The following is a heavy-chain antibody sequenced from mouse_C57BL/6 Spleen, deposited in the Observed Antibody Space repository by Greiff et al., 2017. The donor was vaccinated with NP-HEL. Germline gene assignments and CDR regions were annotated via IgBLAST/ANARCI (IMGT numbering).Heavy chain of an antibody. D-gene: IGHD1-1*01. Sequence: QVQLQQPGAELVMPGASVKLSCKASGYTFTSYWMHWVKQRPGQGLEWIGEIDPSDSYTNYNQKFKGKSTLTVDESSSTAYMQLSSLTSEDSAVYYCARSPNYYGSSYWYFDVWGTGTTVTVSS. J-gene: IGHJ1*03. CDR1: GYTFTSYW. CDR3: ARSPNYYGSSYWYFDV. CDR2: IDPSDSYT. V-gene: IGHV1-69*01.